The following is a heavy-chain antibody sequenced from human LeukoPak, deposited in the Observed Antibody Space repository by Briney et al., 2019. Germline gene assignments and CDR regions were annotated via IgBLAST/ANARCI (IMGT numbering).Heavy chain of an antibody. D-gene: IGHD6-19*01. CDR2: ISWNSGSI. CDR3: AKALTFSSGFDY. CDR1: GFTFDDYA. J-gene: IGHJ4*02. Sequence: PGRSLRLSCAASGFTFDDYAMHWVRQAPGKGLEWVSGISWNSGSIGYADSVKGRFTISRDNAKNSLYLQMNSLRAEDTALYYCAKALTFSSGFDYWGQGTLVTVSS. V-gene: IGHV3-9*01.